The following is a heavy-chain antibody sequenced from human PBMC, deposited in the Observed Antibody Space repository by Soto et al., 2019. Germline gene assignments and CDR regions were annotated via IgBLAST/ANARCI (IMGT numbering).Heavy chain of an antibody. J-gene: IGHJ5*02. D-gene: IGHD6-19*01. Sequence: SETLSLTCSVSGGTIRSPDWWTWVRQPPGKGLEWIGEIFQSGSTNYTPSLESRVTISVDKSKNQFSLTLTSVTAADTAVYFCARGRGRYSSGWSWFDPWGQGILVPVSS. CDR3: ARGRGRYSSGWSWFDP. CDR2: IFQSGST. V-gene: IGHV4-4*02. CDR1: GGTIRSPDW.